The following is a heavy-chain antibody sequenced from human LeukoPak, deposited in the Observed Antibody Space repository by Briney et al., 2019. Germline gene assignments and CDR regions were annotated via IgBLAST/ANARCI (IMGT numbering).Heavy chain of an antibody. V-gene: IGHV4-34*01. CDR2: INHSGST. CDR1: GGSFSGYY. CDR3: ARTSAEYSNSWIDS. Sequence: SETLSLTCAVYGGSFSGYYWSWIRQPPGKGLEWIGEINHSGSTNYNPSLKSRVTISVDTSKNQFSLKLSSVTAADTAVYYCARTSAEYSNSWIDSWGQGTLVIVSS. D-gene: IGHD6-6*01. J-gene: IGHJ5*01.